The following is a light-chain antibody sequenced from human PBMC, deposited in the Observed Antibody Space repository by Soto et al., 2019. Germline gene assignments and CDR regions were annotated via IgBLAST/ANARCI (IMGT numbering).Light chain of an antibody. CDR1: PSVANF. Sequence: EIVLTQSPATLSLSPGERATLSCRASPSVANFVAWYQQKPGQAPRLLIYDASKRATGIPARFSGSGSGTDFTLTISNLEPEDFAVYYCQHRRNWPTFGQGTRLEIK. CDR3: QHRRNWPT. CDR2: DAS. V-gene: IGKV3-11*01. J-gene: IGKJ5*01.